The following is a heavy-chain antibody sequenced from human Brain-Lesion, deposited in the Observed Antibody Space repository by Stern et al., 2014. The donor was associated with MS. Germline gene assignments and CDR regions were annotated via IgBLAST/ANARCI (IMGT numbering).Heavy chain of an antibody. D-gene: IGHD3-3*01. CDR2: IYWDNDK. CDR1: GFSLRTDGVG. V-gene: IGHV2-5*02. Sequence: SGPALVTPTQTLTLTCTFSGFSLRTDGVGVGWVRQPPGQALERLALIYWDNDKRYSPSLRSRLTITKDASRNQVVLTMTNMDPVDAATYYCAHRRPHYASWDNGDFDYWGQGALVTVSS. CDR3: AHRRPHYASWDNGDFDY. J-gene: IGHJ4*02.